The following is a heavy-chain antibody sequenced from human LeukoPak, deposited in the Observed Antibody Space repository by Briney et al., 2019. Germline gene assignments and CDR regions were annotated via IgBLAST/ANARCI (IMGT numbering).Heavy chain of an antibody. V-gene: IGHV3-23*01. Sequence: GGSLRLSCAASGFTFSSYAMSWVRQAPGKGLEWVSAISGSGGSTYYADSVKGRFTISRDNSKNTLYLQMNSLRAEDTAVYYCAKDKPRYSSSWYVRFDPWGRGTLVTVSS. CDR1: GFTFSSYA. J-gene: IGHJ5*02. CDR3: AKDKPRYSSSWYVRFDP. CDR2: ISGSGGST. D-gene: IGHD6-13*01.